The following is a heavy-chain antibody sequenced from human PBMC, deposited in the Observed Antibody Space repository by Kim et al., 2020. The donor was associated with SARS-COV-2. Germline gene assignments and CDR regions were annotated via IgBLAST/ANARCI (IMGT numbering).Heavy chain of an antibody. CDR1: GGSISSYY. CDR2: IYYSGST. J-gene: IGHJ3*02. Sequence: SETLSLTCTVSGGSISSYYWSWTWQPPGMGLEWIGYIYYSGSTNYNPSLKSRVTISVDTFKNQFSLKLSSVTAADTAVYHCARPQGVDAFDIWGQGTMAT. D-gene: IGHD3-16*01. V-gene: IGHV4-59*08. CDR3: ARPQGVDAFDI.